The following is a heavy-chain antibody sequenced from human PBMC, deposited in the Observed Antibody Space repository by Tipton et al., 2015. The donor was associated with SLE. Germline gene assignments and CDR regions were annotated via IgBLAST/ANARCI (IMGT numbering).Heavy chain of an antibody. D-gene: IGHD3-22*01. CDR1: GASISGYY. Sequence: TLSLTCTVSGASISGYYWSWIRQPPGKGLEWIGYIYYSGNTNYNPSLKSRVTMSIDTSMTQVSLKLSSVTAADTAVYYCARVHAAGDYDSSGFSNWGQGTLVTVSS. CDR3: ARVHAAGDYDSSGFSN. CDR2: IYYSGNT. J-gene: IGHJ4*02. V-gene: IGHV4-59*08.